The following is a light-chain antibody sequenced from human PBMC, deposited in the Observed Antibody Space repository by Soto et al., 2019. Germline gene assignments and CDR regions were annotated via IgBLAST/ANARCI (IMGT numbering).Light chain of an antibody. CDR2: AAS. J-gene: IGKJ1*01. Sequence: DIQMTQSPSSLSASVGDRVPITCRARQGIRNDLCWYQQKPGKAPKRLIYAASSLQRGVPSRFSGSGSGTEFTLIISGLQPDDSATYYCQQYTNTNNPWMFGQGTKVAIK. V-gene: IGKV1-17*01. CDR1: QGIRND. CDR3: QQYTNTNNPWM.